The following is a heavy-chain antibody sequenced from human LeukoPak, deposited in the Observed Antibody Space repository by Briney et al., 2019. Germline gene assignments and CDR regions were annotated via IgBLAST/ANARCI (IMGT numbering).Heavy chain of an antibody. Sequence: QPGGSLRLSCATSGLTFSSYWMSWVRQAPGKGLEWVANIKQDGSEKNYLGSVKGRFTISRDNAKNSLYLQMNSLRAEDTAVYYCARQRYHDSWGQGTLVTVSS. CDR2: IKQDGSEK. V-gene: IGHV3-7*01. J-gene: IGHJ4*02. CDR1: GLTFSSYW. CDR3: ARQRYHDS. D-gene: IGHD2-2*01.